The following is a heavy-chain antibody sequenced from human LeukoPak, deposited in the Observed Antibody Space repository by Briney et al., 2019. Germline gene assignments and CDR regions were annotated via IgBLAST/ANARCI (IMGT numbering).Heavy chain of an antibody. D-gene: IGHD3-22*01. Sequence: GASVKVPCKASGGTFSSYTISWVRQAPGQGLEWMGRIIPILGIANYAQKFQGRVTITADKSTSTAYMELSSLRSEDTAVYYCAREEDHYYDSSGYRSYWGQGTLVTVSS. CDR3: AREEDHYYDSSGYRSY. CDR1: GGTFSSYT. J-gene: IGHJ4*02. V-gene: IGHV1-69*04. CDR2: IIPILGIA.